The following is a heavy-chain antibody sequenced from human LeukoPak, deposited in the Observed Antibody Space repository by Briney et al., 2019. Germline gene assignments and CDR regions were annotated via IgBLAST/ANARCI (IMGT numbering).Heavy chain of an antibody. CDR3: ARVIVGVTTYYYYMDV. Sequence: SETLTLTCTVSGGSISSSSYYWGWIRQPPGKGLEWIGSIYYSGSTYYNPSLKSRVTISVDTSKNQFSLKLSSVTAADTAVYYCARVIVGVTTYYYYMDVWGKGTTVTVSS. CDR1: GGSISSSSYY. J-gene: IGHJ6*03. CDR2: IYYSGST. V-gene: IGHV4-39*07. D-gene: IGHD1-26*01.